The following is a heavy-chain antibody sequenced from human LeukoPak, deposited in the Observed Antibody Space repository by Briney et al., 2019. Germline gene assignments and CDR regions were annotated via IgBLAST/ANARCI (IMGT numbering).Heavy chain of an antibody. Sequence: SETLSLTCTVSGYSISSGYYWGWIRQPPGKGLEWIGSIYHSGSTYYNPSLKSRVTISVDTSKNQFSLKLSSVTAADTAVYYCASLLGVKDIWGQGTVVTVSS. CDR1: GYSISSGYY. J-gene: IGHJ3*02. D-gene: IGHD3-10*01. CDR3: ASLLGVKDI. CDR2: IYHSGST. V-gene: IGHV4-38-2*02.